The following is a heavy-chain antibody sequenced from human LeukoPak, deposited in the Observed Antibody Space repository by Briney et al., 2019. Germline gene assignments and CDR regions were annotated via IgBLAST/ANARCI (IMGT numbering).Heavy chain of an antibody. CDR2: ISYDGSNK. J-gene: IGHJ4*02. V-gene: IGHV3-30-3*01. Sequence: GRSLRLSCAASGFTFSSYAMHWVRQAPGKGLEWVAVISYDGSNKYYADSVKGRFTISRDSSKNTLYLQMNSLRAEDTAVYYCARDIETGTLDYWGQGTLVTVSS. CDR3: ARDIETGTLDY. D-gene: IGHD1-7*01. CDR1: GFTFSSYA.